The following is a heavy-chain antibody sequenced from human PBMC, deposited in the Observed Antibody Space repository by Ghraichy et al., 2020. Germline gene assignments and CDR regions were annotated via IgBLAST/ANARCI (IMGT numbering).Heavy chain of an antibody. Sequence: ASVKVSCKVSGYTLTELSMHWVRQAPGKGLEWMGGFDPEDGETIYAQKFQGRVTMTEDTSTDTAYMELSSLRSEDTAVYYCATVSVVPAAYSWFDPWGQGTLVTVSS. J-gene: IGHJ5*02. V-gene: IGHV1-24*01. CDR3: ATVSVVPAAYSWFDP. CDR2: FDPEDGET. D-gene: IGHD2-2*01. CDR1: GYTLTELS.